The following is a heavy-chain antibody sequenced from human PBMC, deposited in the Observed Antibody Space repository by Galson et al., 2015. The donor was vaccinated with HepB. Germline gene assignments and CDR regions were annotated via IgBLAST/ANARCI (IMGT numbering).Heavy chain of an antibody. J-gene: IGHJ4*02. V-gene: IGHV3-33*08. CDR3: AIMVRGMHD. Sequence: SLRLSCAASGFTFSSYGMHWVRQAPGKGLEWVAVIWYDGSNKYYADSVKGRFTISRDNSKNTLYLQMNSLRAEDTAVYYCAIMVRGMHDWGQGTRVTVSS. CDR2: IWYDGSNK. CDR1: GFTFSSYG. D-gene: IGHD3-10*01.